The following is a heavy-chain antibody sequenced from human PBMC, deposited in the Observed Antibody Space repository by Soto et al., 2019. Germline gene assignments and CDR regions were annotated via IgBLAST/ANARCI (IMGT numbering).Heavy chain of an antibody. CDR3: ARNYGDNDPRYYYGMDV. CDR1: GYSFITYG. Sequence: QVQLVQSGAEVKKPGASVKVSCEASGYSFITYGINWVRQAPGQGLEWMGWISAYNGNTKYAQNLQGRVTMATDTSTSTAYMELRSLRSDDTAVYYCARNYGDNDPRYYYGMDVWGQGNTVTGSS. V-gene: IGHV1-18*04. D-gene: IGHD4-17*01. J-gene: IGHJ6*02. CDR2: ISAYNGNT.